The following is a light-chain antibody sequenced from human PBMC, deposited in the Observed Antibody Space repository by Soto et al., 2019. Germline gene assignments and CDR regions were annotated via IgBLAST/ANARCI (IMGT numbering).Light chain of an antibody. J-gene: IGKJ3*01. CDR1: QSVSNS. CDR2: GAS. Sequence: EIVMTQSPATLSVSPGERVTLSCRASQSVSNSLAWYQQKRGQAPRLLIYGASTRATGIPARFSGSGSGTEFTLTISSLEPEDFAVYYCQQRSNWPPGFAFGPGTKVDIK. CDR3: QQRSNWPPGFA. V-gene: IGKV3-15*01.